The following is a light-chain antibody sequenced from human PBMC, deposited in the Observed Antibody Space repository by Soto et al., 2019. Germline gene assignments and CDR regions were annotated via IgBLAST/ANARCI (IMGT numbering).Light chain of an antibody. Sequence: DIQMTQSPSTLSASLGDRVTITCRASQSISSWLAWYQQKPGKAPKLLIYDASSLESGVPSRFSGSGSGTEFTLTISSLQPDDFATYYCQQYNSSPTFGQGTKVDIK. CDR3: QQYNSSPT. CDR1: QSISSW. V-gene: IGKV1-5*01. CDR2: DAS. J-gene: IGKJ1*01.